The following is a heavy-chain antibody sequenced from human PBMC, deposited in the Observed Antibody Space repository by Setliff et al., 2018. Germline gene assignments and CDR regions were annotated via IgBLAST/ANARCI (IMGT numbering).Heavy chain of an antibody. Sequence: SETLSLTCTVSGYSISSGYYWGWIRQPPGKGLEWLGSFFHTGSTYYKSSLESRVTMSVDTSNNQFSLKLNSVTAADTAVYYCARDRSAYSYGLDVWGQGATVTV. J-gene: IGHJ6*02. CDR1: GYSISSGYY. CDR2: FFHTGST. D-gene: IGHD2-15*01. V-gene: IGHV4-38-2*02. CDR3: ARDRSAYSYGLDV.